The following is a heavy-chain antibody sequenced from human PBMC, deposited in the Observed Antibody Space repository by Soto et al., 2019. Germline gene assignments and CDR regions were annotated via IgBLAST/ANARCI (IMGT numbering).Heavy chain of an antibody. V-gene: IGHV3-30*18. CDR3: GKLLSCSDGVGPDTIDY. J-gene: IGHJ4*02. D-gene: IGHD2-8*01. CDR1: GFVFSIYG. Sequence: QVQLVESGGGVVQPGRSLRLSCAASGFVFSIYGMHWVRQAPGKGLEWVADISYDGSKKHYADSVKGRFTISRDNSRNTLYLQMNSLRAEDTSAYYSGKLLSCSDGVGPDTIDYWGKGPLVTISS. CDR2: ISYDGSKK.